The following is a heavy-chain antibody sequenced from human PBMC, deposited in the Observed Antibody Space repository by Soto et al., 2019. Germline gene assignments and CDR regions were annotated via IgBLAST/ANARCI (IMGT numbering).Heavy chain of an antibody. J-gene: IGHJ3*02. CDR1: GYSFTSYW. V-gene: IGHV5-51*01. Sequence: PGESLKISCKGSGYSFTSYWIGWVRQMPGKGLEWMGIIYPVDSDTRYSPSFQGQATISADKSISTAYLQWSSLTASDTAMYYCARSSYPLSGAFDIWGQGTMVTVSS. CDR2: IYPVDSDT. CDR3: ARSSYPLSGAFDI. D-gene: IGHD6-25*01.